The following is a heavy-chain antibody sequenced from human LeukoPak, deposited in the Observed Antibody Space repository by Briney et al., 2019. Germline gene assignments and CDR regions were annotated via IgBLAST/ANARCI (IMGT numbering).Heavy chain of an antibody. V-gene: IGHV3-9*01. CDR2: ISWNSGGI. D-gene: IGHD3-10*01. CDR3: AKDLFTMVRGLLTS. J-gene: IGHJ4*02. Sequence: PGGSLRLSCAASGFTFDDYAMHCVRQAPGKGLEWVSGISWNSGGIGYADSVKGRFTISRDNAKNSLYLQMNSLRAEDTALYYCAKDLFTMVRGLLTSWGQGTLVTVSS. CDR1: GFTFDDYA.